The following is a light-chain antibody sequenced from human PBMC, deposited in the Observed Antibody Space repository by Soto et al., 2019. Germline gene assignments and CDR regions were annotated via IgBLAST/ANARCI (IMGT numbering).Light chain of an antibody. Sequence: QSALTQPASVSGSPGQSITISCTGTSSDVGGYNYVSWYQQHPGKAPKLMIYEVSNRPSGVSNRFSGSKSGNTASLTISGLQAEDEADYYCSSYTSSNTLLWVFGGGTKLTVL. CDR3: SSYTSSNTLLWV. J-gene: IGLJ3*02. CDR2: EVS. CDR1: SSDVGGYNY. V-gene: IGLV2-14*01.